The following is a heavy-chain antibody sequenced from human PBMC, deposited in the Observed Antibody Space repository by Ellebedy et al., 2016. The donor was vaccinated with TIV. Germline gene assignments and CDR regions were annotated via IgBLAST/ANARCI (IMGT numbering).Heavy chain of an antibody. CDR3: ARAKSTGYDLMDF. CDR2: INQGGSEN. CDR1: GFTLSTYW. Sequence: GESLKISCAASGFTLSTYWMSWVRQAPGKGLEWVANINQGGSENYYVDSVKGRFTISRDNAKNSLYLQMNSLRAEDTAVYYCARAKSTGYDLMDFWGLGTLVTVSS. D-gene: IGHD5-12*01. V-gene: IGHV3-7*01. J-gene: IGHJ4*02.